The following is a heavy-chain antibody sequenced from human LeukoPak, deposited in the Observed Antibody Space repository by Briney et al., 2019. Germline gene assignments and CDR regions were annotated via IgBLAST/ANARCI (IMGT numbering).Heavy chain of an antibody. CDR2: IYTSVST. J-gene: IGHJ5*02. D-gene: IGHD2-21*02. CDR3: ATQHIVVVTATEFDP. CDR1: GGSISSGSYY. Sequence: SQTLPLTRPVSGGSISSGSYYWSWIRQPAGKGLEWIGRIYTSVSTNYNPSLKSRVTISVDTSKNQFSLKMSSVTASDTAVYYCATQHIVVVTATEFDPWGQGTLVTVSS. V-gene: IGHV4-61*02.